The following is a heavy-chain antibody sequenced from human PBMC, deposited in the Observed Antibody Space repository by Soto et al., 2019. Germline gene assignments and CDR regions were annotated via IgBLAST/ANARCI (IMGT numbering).Heavy chain of an antibody. CDR2: IYPRDSDS. CDR3: ARKFAPEFFDS. D-gene: IGHD3-10*01. J-gene: IGHJ4*02. CDR1: GYTFSSYW. Sequence: PGESLKISCKASGYTFSSYWIAWVRQMPGKGLEWMGVIYPRDSDSKYSPAFEGQVTFSVDKSIDTAYLKWTGLEASDTAIYFCARKFAPEFFDSWGQGTLVTVS. V-gene: IGHV5-51*01.